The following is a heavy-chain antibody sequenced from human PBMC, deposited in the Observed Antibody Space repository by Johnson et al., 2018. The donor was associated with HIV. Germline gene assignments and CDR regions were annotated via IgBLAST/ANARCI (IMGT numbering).Heavy chain of an antibody. CDR2: ISSSGSPI. D-gene: IGHD3-9*01. CDR1: GFTFSSYA. Sequence: VQLVESGGGVVQPGRSLRLSCAASGFTFSSYAMHWIRQAPGKGLEWVSHISSSGSPINYADSVKGRFSISRDSAKNSLYLQMNSLRAEDTAVYYCARDPGPDYDILTGPLYGAFDIWGQGTMVTVSS. J-gene: IGHJ3*02. V-gene: IGHV3-48*04. CDR3: ARDPGPDYDILTGPLYGAFDI.